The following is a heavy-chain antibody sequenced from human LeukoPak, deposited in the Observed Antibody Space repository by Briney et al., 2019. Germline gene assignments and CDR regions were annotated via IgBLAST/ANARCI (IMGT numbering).Heavy chain of an antibody. CDR1: GYTFTSYG. Sequence: GASVKVSCKASGYTFTSYGISWVRQAPGQGLEWMGWISAYNGNTNYAQKLQGRVTMTTDTSTSTAYMELRSLRSDDTAVYYCARPSRGIVVVVAATEDDAFDIWGQGTMVTVSS. CDR2: ISAYNGNT. V-gene: IGHV1-18*01. CDR3: ARPSRGIVVVVAATEDDAFDI. J-gene: IGHJ3*02. D-gene: IGHD2-15*01.